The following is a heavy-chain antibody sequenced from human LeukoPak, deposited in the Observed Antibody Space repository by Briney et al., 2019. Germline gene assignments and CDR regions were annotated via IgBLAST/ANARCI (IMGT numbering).Heavy chain of an antibody. D-gene: IGHD1-14*01. V-gene: IGHV3-48*02. CDR1: GFTFSSYG. CDR3: ARRKDSDY. J-gene: IGHJ4*02. Sequence: GRSLRLSCAASGFTFSSYGMHWVRQAPGKGLEWVSYISVSSSTIYYADSVKGRFTISRDNAKNSLYLQMNSLRDEDTAVYYCARRKDSDYWGQGTLVTVSS. CDR2: ISVSSSTI.